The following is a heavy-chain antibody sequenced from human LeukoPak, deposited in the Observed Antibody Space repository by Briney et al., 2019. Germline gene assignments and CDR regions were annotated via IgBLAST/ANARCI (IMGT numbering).Heavy chain of an antibody. Sequence: PSETLSLTCTVSGGSISSYYWSWIRQPPGKGLEWIGYIYYSGSTNYNPSLKSRVTISVDTSKNQFSLKLSSVTAAGTAVYYCASCPVTTSHYGMDVWGQGTTVTVSS. CDR3: ASCPVTTSHYGMDV. CDR1: GGSISSYY. J-gene: IGHJ6*02. V-gene: IGHV4-59*08. D-gene: IGHD4-17*01. CDR2: IYYSGST.